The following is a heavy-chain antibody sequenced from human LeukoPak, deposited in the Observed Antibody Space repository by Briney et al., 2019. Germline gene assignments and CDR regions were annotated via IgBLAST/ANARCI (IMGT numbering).Heavy chain of an antibody. CDR1: GGSISSTNYY. D-gene: IGHD4-17*01. Sequence: SETLSLTCTVSGGSISSTNYYWGWIRQPPGKGLEWIGSVSQSGTTYYNPSLKSRVTIFVDTSNNQFSLNLNSVTAADTAVYYCARDWGFGDSEDWFAPWGPGTLVTVSS. J-gene: IGHJ5*02. CDR3: ARDWGFGDSEDWFAP. CDR2: VSQSGTT. V-gene: IGHV4-39*07.